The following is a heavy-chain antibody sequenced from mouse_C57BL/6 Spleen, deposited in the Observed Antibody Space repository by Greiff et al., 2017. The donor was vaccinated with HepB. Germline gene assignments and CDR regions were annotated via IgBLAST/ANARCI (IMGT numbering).Heavy chain of an antibody. CDR2: IRSKSNNYAT. V-gene: IGHV10-1*01. J-gene: IGHJ1*03. CDR1: GFSFNTYA. Sequence: EVKLVESGGGLVQPKGSLKLSCAASGFSFNTYAMNWVRQAPGKGLEWVARIRSKSNNYATYYADSVKDRFTISRDDSESMLYLQMNNLKTEDTAMYYCVRHRQGWYFDVWGTGTTVTVSS. D-gene: IGHD6-1*01. CDR3: VRHRQGWYFDV.